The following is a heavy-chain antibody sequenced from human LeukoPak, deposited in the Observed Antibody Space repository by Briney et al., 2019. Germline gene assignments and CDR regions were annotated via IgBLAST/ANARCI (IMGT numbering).Heavy chain of an antibody. Sequence: SVKVSCKASGYTFTSYAMNWVRQAPGQGLEWMGGIIPIFGTANYAQKFQGRVTITADESTSTAYMELSSLRSEDTAVYYCAREVRSGCSSTSCYAYWFDPWGQGTLVTVSS. CDR2: IIPIFGTA. J-gene: IGHJ5*02. CDR3: AREVRSGCSSTSCYAYWFDP. CDR1: GYTFTSYA. D-gene: IGHD2-2*01. V-gene: IGHV1-69*13.